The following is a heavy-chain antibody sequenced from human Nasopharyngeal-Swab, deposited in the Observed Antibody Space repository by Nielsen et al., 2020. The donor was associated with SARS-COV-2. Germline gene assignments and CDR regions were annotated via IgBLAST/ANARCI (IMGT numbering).Heavy chain of an antibody. CDR3: AREVVGGLVDS. J-gene: IGHJ4*02. V-gene: IGHV4-61*08. CDR1: GGSISSGGYY. CDR2: FSYTGIT. Sequence: GSLRLSCTVSGGSISSGGYYWSWIRQPPGKGLEWIGYFSYTGITNYNPSLKSRVTISVDMSKNQFSLKLSSVAAADTAVYYCAREVVGGLVDSWGQGTLVTVSS. D-gene: IGHD1-26*01.